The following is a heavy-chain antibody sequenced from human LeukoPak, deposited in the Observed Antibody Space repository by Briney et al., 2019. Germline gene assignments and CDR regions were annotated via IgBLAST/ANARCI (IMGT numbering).Heavy chain of an antibody. CDR2: INHSGST. CDR3: ARPSFTQGSYFDY. Sequence: SETLSLTCAVYGGSFSGYYWSWIRQPPGKGLEWIGEINHSGSTNYNPSLKSRVTISVDTSKNQFSLKLSSVTAADTAVYYCARPSFTQGSYFDYWGQGTLVTVSS. V-gene: IGHV4-34*01. J-gene: IGHJ4*02. CDR1: GGSFSGYY. D-gene: IGHD2-15*01.